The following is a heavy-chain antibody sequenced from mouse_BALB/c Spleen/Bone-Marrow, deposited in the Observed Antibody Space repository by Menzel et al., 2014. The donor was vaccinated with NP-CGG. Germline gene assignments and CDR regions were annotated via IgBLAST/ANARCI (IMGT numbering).Heavy chain of an antibody. J-gene: IGHJ3*01. CDR1: GFTFSDYY. V-gene: IGHV5-12*02. CDR2: ISNGGGST. D-gene: IGHD2-3*01. CDR3: ARHDGYRLCFAY. Sequence: EVQRVESGGGLVQPGRSLKLSWATSGFTFSDYYMYWVRQTPEKRLEWVAYISNGGGSTYYPDTVKGRFTISRDNAKNTLYLQMSRLKSEDTDMYYCARHDGYRLCFAYWGQGTLGTIAA.